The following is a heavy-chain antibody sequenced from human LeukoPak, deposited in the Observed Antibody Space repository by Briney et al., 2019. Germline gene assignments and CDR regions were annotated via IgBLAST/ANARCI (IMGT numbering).Heavy chain of an antibody. CDR2: IIPIFGTA. J-gene: IGHJ4*02. D-gene: IGHD3-10*01. Sequence: VASVKVSCKASGGTFSSYAISWVRQAPGQGLEWMGGIIPIFGTANYAQKFQGRVTITADESTSTAYMELSSLRSEDTAVYYCATDRFYYGSGLFDYWGQGTLVTVSS. CDR1: GGTFSSYA. V-gene: IGHV1-69*01. CDR3: ATDRFYYGSGLFDY.